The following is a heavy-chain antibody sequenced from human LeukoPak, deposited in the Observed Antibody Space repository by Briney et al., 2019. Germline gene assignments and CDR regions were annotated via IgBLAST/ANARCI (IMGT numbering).Heavy chain of an antibody. V-gene: IGHV3-15*01. CDR1: GFTFSSDW. J-gene: IGHJ3*02. D-gene: IGHD2-15*01. CDR3: TTAPRGYCSGGSCSYAFDI. Sequence: GGSLRLSCAASGFTFSSDWMSWVRQAPGKGLEWVGRIKSKADGGTTDYAAPVKGRFTISRDDSKNTLYLQMNSLKTEDTAVYYCTTAPRGYCSGGSCSYAFDIWGQGTMVNVSS. CDR2: IKSKADGGTT.